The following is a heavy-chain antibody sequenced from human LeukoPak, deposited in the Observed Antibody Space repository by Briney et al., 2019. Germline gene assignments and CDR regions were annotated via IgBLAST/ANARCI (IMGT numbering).Heavy chain of an antibody. J-gene: IGHJ4*02. CDR1: GGSISSYY. Sequence: SETLSLTCTVSGGSISSYYWSWIRQPPGKGLEWIGSIYYSGSTYYNPSLKSRVTISVDTSKNQFSLKLSSVTAADTAVYYCARFVQAYRGYDYFDYWGQGTLVTVSS. D-gene: IGHD5-12*01. CDR3: ARFVQAYRGYDYFDY. CDR2: IYYSGST. V-gene: IGHV4-59*05.